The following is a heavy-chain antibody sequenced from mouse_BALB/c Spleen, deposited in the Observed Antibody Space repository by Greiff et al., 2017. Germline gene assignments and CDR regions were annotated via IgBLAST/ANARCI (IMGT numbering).Heavy chain of an antibody. J-gene: IGHJ4*01. CDR3: VRLGAMDY. Sequence: EVMLVESGGGLVQPKGSLKLSCAASGFTFNTYAMNWVRQAPGKGLEWVARIRSKSNNYATYYADSVKDRFTISRDDSQSMLYLQMNNLKTEDTAMYYCVRLGAMDYWGQGTSVTVSS. CDR1: GFTFNTYA. V-gene: IGHV10-1*02. D-gene: IGHD3-3*01. CDR2: IRSKSNNYAT.